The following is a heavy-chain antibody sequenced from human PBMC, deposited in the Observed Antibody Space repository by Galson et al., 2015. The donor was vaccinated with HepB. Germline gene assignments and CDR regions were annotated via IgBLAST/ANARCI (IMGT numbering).Heavy chain of an antibody. CDR3: ARIRDSSTWYDY. Sequence: PALVKPTQTLTLTCTFSGFSLSTSGVCVSWIRQPPGKALEWLALIDWDDDKKYSTSLKTRLTISKDTSKSQVVLTMTNMDPVDTATYYCARIRDSSTWYDYWGQGTLVTVSS. J-gene: IGHJ4*02. D-gene: IGHD6-13*01. V-gene: IGHV2-70*01. CDR1: GFSLSTSGVC. CDR2: IDWDDDK.